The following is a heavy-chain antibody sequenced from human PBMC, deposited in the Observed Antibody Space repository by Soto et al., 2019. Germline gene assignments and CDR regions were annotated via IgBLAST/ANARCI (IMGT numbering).Heavy chain of an antibody. Sequence: QVQLVESGGGVVQPGRSLRLSCAASGFTFSSYGMHWVRQAPGKGLGWVAVIWYDGSNKYYADSVKGRLTIPRGSSKQTPFLQMNHLKAGDTAGYYVGGVLTEGDAFDIWGQGTMVTVSS. J-gene: IGHJ3*02. CDR2: IWYDGSNK. D-gene: IGHD3-16*01. CDR1: GFTFSSYG. CDR3: GGVLTEGDAFDI. V-gene: IGHV3-33*01.